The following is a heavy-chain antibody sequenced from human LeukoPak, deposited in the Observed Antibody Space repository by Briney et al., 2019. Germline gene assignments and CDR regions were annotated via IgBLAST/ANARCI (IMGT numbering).Heavy chain of an antibody. V-gene: IGHV3-21*04. Sequence: GGSLRLSCAASGFTFSSYSMNWVRQAPGKGLEWVSSISSSSSYIYYADSVKGRFTISRDNAKNSLYLQMNSLRAEDTALYHCARGFGGYDPFDYWGQGTLVTVSS. CDR2: ISSSSSYI. J-gene: IGHJ4*02. CDR3: ARGFGGYDPFDY. CDR1: GFTFSSYS. D-gene: IGHD5-12*01.